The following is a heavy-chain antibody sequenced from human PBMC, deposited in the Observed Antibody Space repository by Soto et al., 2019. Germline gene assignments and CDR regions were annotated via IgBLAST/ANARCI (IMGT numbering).Heavy chain of an antibody. CDR3: ARRHFYGSD. Sequence: GGSLRLSCAGPGFTVSTNYMSWVRQAPGKGLEWVSVIYSGGNTYYADSVKGRFTISRDNSKNTLYLQMNNVRAEDTAVYYCARRHFYGSDWGQGTLVTVSS. D-gene: IGHD3-10*01. V-gene: IGHV3-66*04. CDR2: IYSGGNT. CDR1: GFTVSTNY. J-gene: IGHJ4*02.